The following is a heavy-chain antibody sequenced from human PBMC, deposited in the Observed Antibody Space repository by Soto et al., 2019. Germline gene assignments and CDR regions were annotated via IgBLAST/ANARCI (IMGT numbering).Heavy chain of an antibody. D-gene: IGHD6-19*01. V-gene: IGHV4-4*02. Sequence: QVHLQESGPGLVRPSETLSLTCAIAGASTYTNDWWSWLRQPPGRGLEWIAEIHHTGRTNYNASFMGRAALSVDNSKNQFHLNLRAVTAADTAIYFCARAKFRSVWAFDFWGQGSLVTVSS. CDR3: ARAKFRSVWAFDF. J-gene: IGHJ4*02. CDR1: GASTYTNDW. CDR2: IHHTGRT.